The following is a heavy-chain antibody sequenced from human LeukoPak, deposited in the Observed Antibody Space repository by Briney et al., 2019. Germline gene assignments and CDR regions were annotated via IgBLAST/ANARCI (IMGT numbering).Heavy chain of an antibody. Sequence: PSETLSLTCTVSGVSISSGDYYWSWIRQPPGKGLEWIGYIYYSGSTYYNPSLKSRITISIDTSKNQFSLKLSSVTAADTAVYYCARAPLALLLWFGELLPTGLMDVWGQGTTVTVSS. CDR3: ARAPLALLLWFGELLPTGLMDV. V-gene: IGHV4-30-4*01. J-gene: IGHJ6*02. CDR1: GVSISSGDYY. CDR2: IYYSGST. D-gene: IGHD3-10*01.